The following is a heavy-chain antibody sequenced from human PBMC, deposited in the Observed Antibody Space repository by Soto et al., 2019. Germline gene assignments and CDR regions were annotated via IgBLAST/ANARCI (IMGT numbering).Heavy chain of an antibody. V-gene: IGHV4-59*01. Sequence: SETLSLTCTVSGGSISGYYWSWIRQPPGKGLEWIGYVFYSGSSNYNPSVKSRVTISVDTAKNQFSLRLTSVTTADTAVYYCARDKLGYRYYIDNWGQGTLVTV. CDR2: VFYSGSS. CDR1: GGSISGYY. D-gene: IGHD5-18*01. J-gene: IGHJ4*02. CDR3: ARDKLGYRYYIDN.